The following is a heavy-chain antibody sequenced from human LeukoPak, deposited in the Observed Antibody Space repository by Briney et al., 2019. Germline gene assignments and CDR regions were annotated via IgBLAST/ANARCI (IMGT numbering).Heavy chain of an antibody. J-gene: IGHJ4*02. Sequence: PGGSLRLSCPASGFSFSGQWMHWARQLPGKGLVWVSRISPTGSTTSYADSVKGRFTVSSDNAKNTLYLQVNNLRAEDTAVYYCARGPNSNWSGLDFWGQGTLLTVSS. CDR3: ARGPNSNWSGLDF. CDR1: GFSFSGQW. CDR2: ISPTGSTT. D-gene: IGHD6-6*01. V-gene: IGHV3-74*01.